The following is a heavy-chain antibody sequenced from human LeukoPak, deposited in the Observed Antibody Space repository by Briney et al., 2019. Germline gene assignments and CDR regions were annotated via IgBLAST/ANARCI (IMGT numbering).Heavy chain of an antibody. J-gene: IGHJ4*02. CDR1: GFTFSNYA. D-gene: IGHD7-27*01. V-gene: IGHV3-23*01. CDR2: ISGSGAYT. Sequence: PGGSLRLSCAASGFTFSNYAMTWVRQAPGKGLEWVSPISGSGAYTYYADSVKGRFTISRDNSKNTLYLQMNSLRAEDTAVYYCAKDGEDWGAGQYYFDYWGQGTLVTVSS. CDR3: AKDGEDWGAGQYYFDY.